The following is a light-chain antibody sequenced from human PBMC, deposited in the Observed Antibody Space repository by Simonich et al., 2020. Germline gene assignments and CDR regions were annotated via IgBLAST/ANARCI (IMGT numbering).Light chain of an antibody. V-gene: IGKV1-33*01. J-gene: IGKJ5*01. Sequence: DIQMTQSPSSLSASVGDRVTNTCQASQDISNYLNWYQQKPGKAPKLFIYDASNLETGVPSRFSGSGSWTDFTFTISSLQPEDIATYYCQQYDNLLITFGQGTRLEIK. CDR3: QQYDNLLIT. CDR2: DAS. CDR1: QDISNY.